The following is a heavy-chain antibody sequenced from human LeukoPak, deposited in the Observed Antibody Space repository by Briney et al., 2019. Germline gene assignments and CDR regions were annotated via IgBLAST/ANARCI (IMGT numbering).Heavy chain of an antibody. CDR2: IYYSGST. J-gene: IGHJ4*02. V-gene: IGHV4-59*01. CDR3: ARVSSVRTAFDY. Sequence: PSETLSLTCTVSRGSISSYYWSWIRQSPGQGLEWIGYIYYSGSTNYNPSLKSRVTISVDTSKNQFSLKLSSVTAADTAVYYCARVSSVRTAFDYWGQGTLVTVSS. CDR1: RGSISSYY.